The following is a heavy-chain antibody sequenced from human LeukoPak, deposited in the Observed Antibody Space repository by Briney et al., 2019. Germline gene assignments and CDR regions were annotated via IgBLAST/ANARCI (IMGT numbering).Heavy chain of an antibody. CDR2: IYYSGST. Sequence: SETLSLTCTVSGGSISSSSYYWGWIRQPPGKGLEWVGSIYYSGSTYYNPSLKSRVTISVDTSKNQLSLKLSSVTAADTAVYYCARGPREGGSYRKQHNWFDPWGQGTLVTVSS. CDR1: GGSISSSSYY. D-gene: IGHD1-26*01. V-gene: IGHV4-39*01. J-gene: IGHJ5*02. CDR3: ARGPREGGSYRKQHNWFDP.